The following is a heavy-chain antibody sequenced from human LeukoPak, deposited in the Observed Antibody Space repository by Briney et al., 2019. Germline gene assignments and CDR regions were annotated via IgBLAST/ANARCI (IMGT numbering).Heavy chain of an antibody. J-gene: IGHJ4*02. V-gene: IGHV1-69*13. CDR1: GGTFSSYA. CDR3: ARGVSYYFDY. CDR2: IIPIFGTA. Sequence: SVKVSCKASGGTFSSYAISWVRPALGQGLEWMGGIIPIFGTANYAQKFQGRVTITADESTSTAYMELSSLRSEDTAVYYCARGVSYYFDYWGQGTLLTVSS.